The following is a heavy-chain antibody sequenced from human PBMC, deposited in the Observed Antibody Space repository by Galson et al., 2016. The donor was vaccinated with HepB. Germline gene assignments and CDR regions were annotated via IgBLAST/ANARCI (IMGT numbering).Heavy chain of an antibody. CDR1: GYTFTNYR. D-gene: IGHD2-2*01. CDR3: ARHKSYCTTTSCAIEY. V-gene: IGHV5-51*01. CDR2: IYPADSDT. Sequence: QSGAEVKKPGESLTISCKASGYTFTNYRIGWVRQMPGKGLEWMGTIYPADSDTRYSPSFQGQVIISDDQSISTAYLQWSSLKAPDTAMYYCARHKSYCTTTSCAIEYWGQGTLVTVSS. J-gene: IGHJ4*02.